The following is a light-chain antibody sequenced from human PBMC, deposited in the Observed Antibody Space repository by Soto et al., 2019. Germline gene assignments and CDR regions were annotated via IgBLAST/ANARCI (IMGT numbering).Light chain of an antibody. V-gene: IGLV2-14*01. CDR3: SSYTNSNTVL. CDR2: DVT. J-gene: IGLJ2*01. CDR1: SSDVGGYNY. Sequence: QSALTQPASVSGSPGQSITISCTGTSSDVGGYNYVSWYQQHPGKAPKLMIYDVTNRPSGVSNRFSGSKSGNTASLTISGLQAEDEADYYCSSYTNSNTVLFGGGNKLTVL.